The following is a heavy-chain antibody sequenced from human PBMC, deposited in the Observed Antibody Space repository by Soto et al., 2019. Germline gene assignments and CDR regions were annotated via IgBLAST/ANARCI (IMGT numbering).Heavy chain of an antibody. CDR2: VNPNNGDT. D-gene: IGHD3-10*01. Sequence: QVQLVQSGAELKKPGASVKVSCKASGYTFSNYDMNWVRQATGQGPEWIGWVNPNNGDTGYAQKFQGRFTLTTDISTTTAYMELTSLRSEDTAIYYFAKVSRKGSAIDFDYWGQGTLITVSS. J-gene: IGHJ4*02. CDR1: GYTFSNYD. CDR3: AKVSRKGSAIDFDY. V-gene: IGHV1-8*01.